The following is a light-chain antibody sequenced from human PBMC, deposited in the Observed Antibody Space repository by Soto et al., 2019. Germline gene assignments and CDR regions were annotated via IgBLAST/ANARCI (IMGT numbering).Light chain of an antibody. CDR3: SSYTSISTYV. CDR2: EVS. CDR1: SSDIGAYDY. Sequence: QSALTQPASLSGSPGQSITISCTGTSSDIGAYDYVSWFQQHPGKAPKLMIYEVSNRPSGVSDRFSGSKSGNTASLTISGLLAEDEADYYCSSYTSISTYVFGTGTKVTVL. J-gene: IGLJ1*01. V-gene: IGLV2-14*01.